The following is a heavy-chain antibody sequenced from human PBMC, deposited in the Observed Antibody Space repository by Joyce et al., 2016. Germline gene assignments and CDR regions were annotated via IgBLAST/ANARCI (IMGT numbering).Heavy chain of an antibody. CDR2: IKNSGVT. V-gene: IGHV4-34*01. D-gene: IGHD6-19*01. CDR1: GGPFRGFF. J-gene: IGHJ4*02. CDR3: ARSQWLAPLMY. Sequence: QVQLQQWGAGLLKPSETLSLTCAVSGGPFRGFFWTWVRQPPGKGLEWIGDIKNSGVTNYNPSLKTRVTFSMDTSKNQFSLKLASLSAADTAVYYCARSQWLAPLMYWGQGTPVTVSS.